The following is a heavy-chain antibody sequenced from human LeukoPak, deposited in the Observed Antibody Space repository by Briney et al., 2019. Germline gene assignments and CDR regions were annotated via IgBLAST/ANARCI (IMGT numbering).Heavy chain of an antibody. J-gene: IGHJ3*02. V-gene: IGHV1-69*13. CDR1: GGTFSSYA. CDR2: IIPIFGTA. D-gene: IGHD2/OR15-2a*01. CDR3: ASTSTKMPDPNSSLYAFDI. Sequence: SVKVSCKASGGTFSSYAISWVRQAPGQGLEWMGGIIPIFGTANYAQKFQGRVTITADESTSTAYMELSSLRSEDTAVYYCASTSTKMPDPNSSLYAFDIWGQGTMVTVSS.